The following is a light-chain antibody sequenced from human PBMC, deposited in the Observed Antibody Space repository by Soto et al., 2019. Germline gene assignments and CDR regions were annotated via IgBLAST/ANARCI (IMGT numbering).Light chain of an antibody. J-gene: IGKJ5*01. Sequence: EIVLTQSPGTLSLSPGETATLSCRASQSVSSNNLAWYHQKPGQTARLLIYGASSRATGIPDRFSGSGSGTDFTITISRLEPEDFAVYYCQQYDNSITFGQGTRLE. CDR1: QSVSSNN. V-gene: IGKV3-20*01. CDR2: GAS. CDR3: QQYDNSIT.